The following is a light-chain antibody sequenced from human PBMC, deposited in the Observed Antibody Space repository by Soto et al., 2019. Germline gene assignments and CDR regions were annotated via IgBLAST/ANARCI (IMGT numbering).Light chain of an antibody. CDR3: HAYGNSFPWT. CDR2: GAS. J-gene: IGKJ1*01. Sequence: EIVLTQSPGTLSLSPGERATLSCRASQSVTSSYMAWYQQKPGQAPRHLIYGASSRATGIPDRFSGSGSGTDFTLNITRLEPEDFAVYYCHAYGNSFPWTFDQGTNV. CDR1: QSVTSSY. V-gene: IGKV3-20*01.